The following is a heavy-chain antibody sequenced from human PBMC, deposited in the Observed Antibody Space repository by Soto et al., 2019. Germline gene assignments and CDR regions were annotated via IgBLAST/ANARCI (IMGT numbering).Heavy chain of an antibody. CDR1: GGSISSSSYY. V-gene: IGHV4-39*01. J-gene: IGHJ6*02. Sequence: QLQLQESGPGLVKPSETLSLTCTVSGGSISSSSYYWGWIRQPPGKGLEWIGSIYYSGSTYYNPSLKSRVTISVDTSKNQFSLKLSSVTAADTAVYYCASPPDPYGDYAYYYYGMDVWGQGTTVTVSS. D-gene: IGHD4-17*01. CDR3: ASPPDPYGDYAYYYYGMDV. CDR2: IYYSGST.